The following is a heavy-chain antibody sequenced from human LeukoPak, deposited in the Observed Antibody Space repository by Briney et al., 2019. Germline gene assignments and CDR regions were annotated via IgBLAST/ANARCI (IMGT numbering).Heavy chain of an antibody. V-gene: IGHV1-69*13. D-gene: IGHD3-22*01. J-gene: IGHJ4*02. CDR3: AREGYYDSSGSLDY. CDR2: IIPIFGTA. Sequence: VASVKVSCKASGGTFSSYAISWVRQAPGQGLEWMGGIIPIFGTANYAQKFQGRVTITADESTSTAYMELSSLRSEDTAVYYCAREGYYDSSGSLDYWGQGTLVTVSS. CDR1: GGTFSSYA.